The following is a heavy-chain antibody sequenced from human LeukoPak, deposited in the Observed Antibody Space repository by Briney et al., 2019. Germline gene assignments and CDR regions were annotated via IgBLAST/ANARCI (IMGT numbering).Heavy chain of an antibody. CDR1: GFTFSSYG. Sequence: GGSLRLSCAASGFTFSSYGMHWVRQAPGKGLEWVAVIWYDGSNKYYADSVKGRFTISRDNSKNTLYLQMNSLRAEDTAVYYCARVADGGWAFDYWGQGTLVTVSS. J-gene: IGHJ4*02. CDR3: ARVADGGWAFDY. D-gene: IGHD6-13*01. CDR2: IWYDGSNK. V-gene: IGHV3-33*01.